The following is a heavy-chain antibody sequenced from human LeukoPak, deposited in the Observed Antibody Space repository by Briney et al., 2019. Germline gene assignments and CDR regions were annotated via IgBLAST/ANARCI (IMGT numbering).Heavy chain of an antibody. CDR1: GFTFSNYA. CDR2: ISASGGST. V-gene: IGHV3-23*01. Sequence: GGSLRLSCAASGFTFSNYAITWVRQAPGKGLEWVSAISASGGSTYYADSVKGRFTISRDNSKDTLYLQMNSLRAEDTALYYCAKGPTRQGYCSTTSCRDYYFDYWGQGTLVTVSS. J-gene: IGHJ4*02. D-gene: IGHD2-2*01. CDR3: AKGPTRQGYCSTTSCRDYYFDY.